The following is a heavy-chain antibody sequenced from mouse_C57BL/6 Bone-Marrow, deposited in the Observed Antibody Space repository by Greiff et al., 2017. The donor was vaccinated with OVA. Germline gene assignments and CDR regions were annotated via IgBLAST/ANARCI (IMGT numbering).Heavy chain of an antibody. CDR1: GYTFTSYW. V-gene: IGHV1-55*01. D-gene: IGHD1-1*01. CDR3: ARGITTLRYFDV. Sequence: QVQLQQPGAELVKPGASVKMSCKASGYTFTSYWITWVKQRPGQGLEWIGDIYPGSGSTNYNEKFKSKATLTVDTSSSTAYMQLSSLTSEDSAVYYCARGITTLRYFDVWGTGTTVTVSS. J-gene: IGHJ1*03. CDR2: IYPGSGST.